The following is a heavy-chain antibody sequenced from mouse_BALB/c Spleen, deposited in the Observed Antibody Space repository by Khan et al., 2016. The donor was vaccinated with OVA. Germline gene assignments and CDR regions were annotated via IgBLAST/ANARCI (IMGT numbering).Heavy chain of an antibody. Sequence: QVQLKQSGAELVRPGVSVKISCKGSGYTFTDFTMHWVKQSHAMSLEWIGVISTYYGDATYNQKFKDKATMTVDKSSSTAYMELARLTSEDSAIYLGTEGGGGNRFAYWGQGTLVTVSA. V-gene: IGHV1S137*01. CDR2: ISTYYGDA. J-gene: IGHJ3*01. CDR3: TEGGGGNRFAY. D-gene: IGHD2-14*01. CDR1: GYTFTDFT.